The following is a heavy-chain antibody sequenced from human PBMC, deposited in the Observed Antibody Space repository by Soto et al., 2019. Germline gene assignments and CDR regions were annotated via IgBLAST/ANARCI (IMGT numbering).Heavy chain of an antibody. CDR1: GGSIDTAGNY. J-gene: IGHJ5*02. CDR3: ARDRGYTGYVDH. Sequence: QVQLQESGPGLVKPSQTLSLICNVSGGSIDTAGNYWTWIRQLPGKGLEWIGFLSNSGSTFYNPSLKSRLSTSADTSKNQFFLPLSSVTAADTAVYFCARDRGYTGYVDHWGQGTLVTVSS. V-gene: IGHV4-31*03. D-gene: IGHD5-12*01. CDR2: LSNSGST.